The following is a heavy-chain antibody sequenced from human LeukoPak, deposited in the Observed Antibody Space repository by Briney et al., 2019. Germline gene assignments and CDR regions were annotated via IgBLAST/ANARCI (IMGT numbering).Heavy chain of an antibody. CDR2: ISSSSSTI. V-gene: IGHV3-48*01. CDR1: GFTFSSYS. CDR3: VRVLRSYCSRTSCYLRGYFYGMGV. Sequence: GVSLRLSCAAAGFTFSSYSMNWVRQAPGQGLEWVSYISSSSSTIYYAASVKGRFTISRDTDKYSLYLQMNSLRVEDKAVYYCVRVLRSYCSRTSCYLRGYFYGMGVWGQGTKVTVSS. J-gene: IGHJ6*02. D-gene: IGHD2-2*01.